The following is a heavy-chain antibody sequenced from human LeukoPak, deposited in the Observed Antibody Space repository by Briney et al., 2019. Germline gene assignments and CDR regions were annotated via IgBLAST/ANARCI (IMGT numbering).Heavy chain of an antibody. J-gene: IGHJ4*02. CDR1: SGSINRYY. V-gene: IGHV4-4*07. CDR3: AMRGYSYGPIDY. D-gene: IGHD5-18*01. Sequence: SDPVSHTCTVSSGSINRYYWGWVRQPAGRGLEWIGRIYTTGKTDSNPSLKSRLTISVDTSKNQFSLKLSSVTAADTAVYYCAMRGYSYGPIDYWGQGTLVTGSP. CDR2: IYTTGKT.